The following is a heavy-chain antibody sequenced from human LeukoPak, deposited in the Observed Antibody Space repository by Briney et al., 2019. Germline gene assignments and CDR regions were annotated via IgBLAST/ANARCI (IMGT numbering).Heavy chain of an antibody. J-gene: IGHJ4*02. CDR1: GFTFSSHS. CDR2: VSSDSSYI. CDR3: WARGALDH. D-gene: IGHD3-10*01. V-gene: IGHV3-21*01. Sequence: PGGSLRLSCAASGFTFSSHSMNWVRLAPGKGLEWVSSVSSDSSYIYYADSVKGRFTISRDNAKSSLYLQMNSLRDEDTAVYHCWARGALDHWGQGTLVTVSS.